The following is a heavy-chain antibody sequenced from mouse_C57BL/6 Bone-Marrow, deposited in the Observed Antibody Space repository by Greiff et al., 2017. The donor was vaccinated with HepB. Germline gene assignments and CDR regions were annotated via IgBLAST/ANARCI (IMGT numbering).Heavy chain of an antibody. CDR3: ARRLLRSSYWYFDV. CDR1: GYTFTSYW. V-gene: IGHV1-55*01. J-gene: IGHJ1*03. D-gene: IGHD1-1*01. Sequence: VQLQQPGAELVKPGASVKMSCKASGYTFTSYWITWVKQRPGQGLEWIGDIYPGSGSTNYNEKFKSKATLTVDTSSSTAYMQLSSLTSEDSAVYYCARRLLRSSYWYFDVWGTGTTVTVSS. CDR2: IYPGSGST.